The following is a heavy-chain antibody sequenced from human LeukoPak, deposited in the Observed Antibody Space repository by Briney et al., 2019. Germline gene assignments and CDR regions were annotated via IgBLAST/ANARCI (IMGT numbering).Heavy chain of an antibody. CDR2: INHSGST. D-gene: IGHD3-3*01. CDR1: GGSFSGYY. CDR3: ARGGWSDYASI. J-gene: IGHJ4*02. Sequence: SETLSLTCAVYGGSFSGYYWSWIRQPPGKGLEWIGEINHSGSTNYNPSLKSRVTISVDTSKNQFSLKLSSVAAADTAVYYCARGGWSDYASIWGQGTLVTVSS. V-gene: IGHV4-34*01.